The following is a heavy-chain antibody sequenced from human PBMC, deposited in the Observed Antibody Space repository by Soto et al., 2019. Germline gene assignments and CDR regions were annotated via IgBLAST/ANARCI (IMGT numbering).Heavy chain of an antibody. CDR3: ARAGVGAFPGDAFDI. Sequence: QVQLVQSGAEVKKPGASVKVSCKASGYTFTGYYMHWVRQAPGQGLEWMGWINPNSGGTNYAQKFQGWVTMTRDTSISTAYMELSRLGSDDTAVYYCARAGVGAFPGDAFDIWGQGTMVTVSS. D-gene: IGHD1-26*01. CDR1: GYTFTGYY. CDR2: INPNSGGT. J-gene: IGHJ3*02. V-gene: IGHV1-2*04.